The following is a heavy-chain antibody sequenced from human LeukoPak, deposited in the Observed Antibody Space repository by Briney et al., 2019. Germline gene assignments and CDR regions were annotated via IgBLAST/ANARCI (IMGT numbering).Heavy chain of an antibody. CDR3: ARGYYGSGGDY. CDR1: GDSINSYS. J-gene: IGHJ4*02. CDR2: VYYSGST. Sequence: PSETLSLTCTVSGDSINSYSWNRIRQPPGKGLEWIGHVYYSGSTSYNPSLKSRVAISIDTSRNQFYLKLNSVTAADTAVYYCARGYYGSGGDYWGQGTLVTVSS. V-gene: IGHV4-59*01. D-gene: IGHD3-10*01.